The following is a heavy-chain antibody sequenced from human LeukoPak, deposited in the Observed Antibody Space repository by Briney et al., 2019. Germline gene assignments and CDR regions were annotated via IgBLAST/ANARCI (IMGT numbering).Heavy chain of an antibody. D-gene: IGHD3-22*01. CDR1: GGSISSYY. CDR2: IYYSGST. J-gene: IGHJ3*02. CDR3: ARDVSYYDSSGYQITNDAFDI. V-gene: IGHV4-59*12. Sequence: PSETQSLTCTVSGGSISSYYWSWIRQPPGKGLEWIGYIYYSGSTNYNPSLKSRVTISVDTSKNQFSLKLSSVTAADTAVYYCARDVSYYDSSGYQITNDAFDIWGQGTMVTVSS.